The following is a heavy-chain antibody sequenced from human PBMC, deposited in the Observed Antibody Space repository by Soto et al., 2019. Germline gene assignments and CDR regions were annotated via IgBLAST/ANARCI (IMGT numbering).Heavy chain of an antibody. J-gene: IGHJ5*02. CDR2: INAYNGNT. CDR3: ATSRIAVAGLFDP. Sequence: ASVKVSCKASGYTFTSYAMHWVRQAPGQGLEWMGWINAYNGNTNYAQKLQGRVTMTTDTSTSTAYMELRSLRSDDTAVYYCATSRIAVAGLFDPWGQGTLVTVSS. V-gene: IGHV1-18*01. CDR1: GYTFTSYA. D-gene: IGHD6-19*01.